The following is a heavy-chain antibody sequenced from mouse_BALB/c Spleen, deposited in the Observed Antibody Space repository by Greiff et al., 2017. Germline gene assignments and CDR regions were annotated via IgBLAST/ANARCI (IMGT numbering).Heavy chain of an antibody. CDR3: ARGELRRGSFFAY. Sequence: VKLMESGAELAKPGASVKMSCKASGYTFTSYWMHWVKQRPGQGLEWIGYINPSTGYTEYNQKFKDKATLTADKSSSTAYMQLSSLTSEDSAVYYCARGELRRGSFFAYWGQGTLVTVSA. J-gene: IGHJ3*01. CDR2: INPSTGYT. D-gene: IGHD1-2*01. V-gene: IGHV1-7*01. CDR1: GYTFTSYW.